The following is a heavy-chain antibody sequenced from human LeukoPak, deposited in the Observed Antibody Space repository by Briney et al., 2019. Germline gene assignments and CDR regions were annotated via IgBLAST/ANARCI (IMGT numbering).Heavy chain of an antibody. Sequence: GGSLRLSCAASGFTVRSNYMSWVRQAPGKGLEWVSIIYSGGDTYYADSVKGRFTISRDNSKNTLYLQMNSLRAEDTAVYYCARDKADSSAYHYWGQGTLVTISS. CDR3: ARDKADSSAYHY. D-gene: IGHD3-22*01. CDR2: IYSGGDT. CDR1: GFTVRSNY. V-gene: IGHV3-53*01. J-gene: IGHJ4*02.